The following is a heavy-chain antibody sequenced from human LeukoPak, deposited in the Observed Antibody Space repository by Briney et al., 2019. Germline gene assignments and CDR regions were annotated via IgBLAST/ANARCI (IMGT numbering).Heavy chain of an antibody. Sequence: SETLSLTCTVSGGSISSYYWSWIRQPPGNGLDWIGYIYYSGSTNYNPSLKSRVTISVDTSKNQFSLKLSSVTAADTAVYYCARGDWQQPVAFDIWGQGTMVTVSS. J-gene: IGHJ3*02. D-gene: IGHD6-13*01. CDR1: GGSISSYY. CDR3: ARGDWQQPVAFDI. V-gene: IGHV4-59*01. CDR2: IYYSGST.